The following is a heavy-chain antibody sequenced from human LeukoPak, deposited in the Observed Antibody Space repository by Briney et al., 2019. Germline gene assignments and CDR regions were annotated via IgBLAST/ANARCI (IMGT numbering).Heavy chain of an antibody. CDR2: ISYDGSNK. CDR1: GFTFSSYA. V-gene: IGHV3-30-3*02. J-gene: IGHJ3*02. CDR3: VKRGFGGWGAFDI. Sequence: GGSLRLSCAASGFTFSSYAMHWVRQAPGKGLEWVAVISYDGSNKYYADSAKGRFTITRDNSKNTLYLQMNSLRADDTAIYYCVKRGFGGWGAFDIWGQGTMVTVSS. D-gene: IGHD3-10*01.